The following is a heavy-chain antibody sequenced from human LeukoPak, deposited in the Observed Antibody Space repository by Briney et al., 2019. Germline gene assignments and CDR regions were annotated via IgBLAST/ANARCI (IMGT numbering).Heavy chain of an antibody. Sequence: PGGSLRLSCAASGFTFSRYAMSWVRQAPGKGLGWVSAISGSGGSTYYADSVKGRFTISRDNSKNTLYLQMNSLRAEDTAVYYCAVSSGYYYDFDYWGQGTLVTVSS. V-gene: IGHV3-23*01. CDR1: GFTFSRYA. CDR3: AVSSGYYYDFDY. CDR2: ISGSGGST. D-gene: IGHD3-22*01. J-gene: IGHJ4*02.